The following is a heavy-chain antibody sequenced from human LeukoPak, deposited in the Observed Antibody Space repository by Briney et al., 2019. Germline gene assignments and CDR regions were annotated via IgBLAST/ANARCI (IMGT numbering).Heavy chain of an antibody. D-gene: IGHD3-3*01. CDR1: GYTFTSYG. J-gene: IGHJ4*02. CDR2: ISAYNGNT. CDR3: ARNTIFGVVTHFDY. Sequence: ASVKVSCKASGYTFTSYGISWVRQAPGQGLEWMGWISAYNGNTNYAQRLQGRVAMTTDTSTSTAYMELRSLRSDDTAVYYCARNTIFGVVTHFDYWGQGTLVTVSS. V-gene: IGHV1-18*01.